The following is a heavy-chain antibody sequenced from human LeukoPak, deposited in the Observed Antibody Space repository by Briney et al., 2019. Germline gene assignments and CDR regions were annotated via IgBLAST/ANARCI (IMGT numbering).Heavy chain of an antibody. Sequence: SETLSLTCTVSGGSISSGGYYWGWIRQPPGKGLEWIGYIYYSGSTNYNPSLKSRVTISVDTSKNQFSLKLSSVTAADTAVYYCARDLNGGNSGWFDPWGQGTLVTVSS. CDR3: ARDLNGGNSGWFDP. CDR2: IYYSGST. D-gene: IGHD4-23*01. V-gene: IGHV4-61*08. J-gene: IGHJ5*02. CDR1: GGSISSGGYY.